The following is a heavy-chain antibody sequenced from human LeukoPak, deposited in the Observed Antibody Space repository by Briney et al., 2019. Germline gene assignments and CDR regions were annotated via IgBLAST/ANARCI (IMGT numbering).Heavy chain of an antibody. CDR2: ISSSGSTI. Sequence: GGSLRLSCAASGFTFSSYSMNWVRQAPGKGLEWVSYISSSGSTIYYADSVKGRFTISRDNAKNSLYLQMNSLRAEDTAVYYCARHDTYGDYCDYWGQGTLVTVSS. CDR3: ARHDTYGDYCDY. J-gene: IGHJ4*02. D-gene: IGHD4-17*01. CDR1: GFTFSSYS. V-gene: IGHV3-48*04.